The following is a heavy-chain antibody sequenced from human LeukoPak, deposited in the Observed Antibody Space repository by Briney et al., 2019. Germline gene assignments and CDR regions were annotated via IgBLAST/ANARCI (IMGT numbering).Heavy chain of an antibody. Sequence: SETLSLTCSVSGGSINNYYWTWIRQPPGKGLEWIGYIFYSGTTNYNPSLKSRVTISIDTSKNQFSLKLNSVTAADTAVYYCARRNLFCTSTSCYLSRSGWFDPWGQGTLVTVSS. CDR3: ARRNLFCTSTSCYLSRSGWFDP. CDR2: IFYSGTT. J-gene: IGHJ5*02. CDR1: GGSINNYY. V-gene: IGHV4-59*08. D-gene: IGHD2-2*01.